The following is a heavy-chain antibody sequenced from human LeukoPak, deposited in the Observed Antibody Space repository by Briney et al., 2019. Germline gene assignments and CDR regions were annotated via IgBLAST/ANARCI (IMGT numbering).Heavy chain of an antibody. D-gene: IGHD6-13*01. CDR1: GGTFSSYA. Sequence: SVKVSCKASGGTFSSYAISWVRQAPGQGLEWMGGIIPIFGTASYAQKFQGRVTITADESTSTAYMELSSLRSEDTAVYYCARAAAGSLGIDYWGQGTLVTVSS. CDR3: ARAAAGSLGIDY. J-gene: IGHJ4*02. V-gene: IGHV1-69*13. CDR2: IIPIFGTA.